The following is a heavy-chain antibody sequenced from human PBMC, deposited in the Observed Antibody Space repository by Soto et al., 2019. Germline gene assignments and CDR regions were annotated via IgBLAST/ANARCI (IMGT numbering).Heavy chain of an antibody. V-gene: IGHV4-61*08. Sequence: SETLSLTCTVSGDSVTSGDYYWNWIRQPPGKGLEWIGYIYNIGSTNYNPSLKSRVTISVDTSNNQFSLKLTSVTAADTAVYYCARGSGKVAKNYYYYYMDVWGKGTTVTVSS. CDR2: IYNIGST. D-gene: IGHD1-26*01. CDR3: ARGSGKVAKNYYYYYMDV. J-gene: IGHJ6*03. CDR1: GDSVTSGDYY.